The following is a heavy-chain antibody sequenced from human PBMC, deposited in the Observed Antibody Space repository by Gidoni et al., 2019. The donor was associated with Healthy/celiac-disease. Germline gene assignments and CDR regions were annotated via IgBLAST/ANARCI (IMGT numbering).Heavy chain of an antibody. D-gene: IGHD3-22*01. Sequence: EVQLLESGGGLVQPGGSRRRSCAASGFTCSSYAMSWVRQAPGKGLECVSAISGSGGSTYYADSVKGRFTISRDNSKNTLYLQMNSLRAEDTAVYYCASYYYYDSSGYYYVEGVNAFDIWGQGTMVTVSS. CDR1: GFTCSSYA. J-gene: IGHJ3*02. CDR3: ASYYYYDSSGYYYVEGVNAFDI. CDR2: ISGSGGST. V-gene: IGHV3-23*01.